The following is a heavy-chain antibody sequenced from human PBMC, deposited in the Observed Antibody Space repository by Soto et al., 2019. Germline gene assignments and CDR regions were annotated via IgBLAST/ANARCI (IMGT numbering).Heavy chain of an antibody. CDR3: ARVDDDFWGAFDS. V-gene: IGHV4-30-2*01. CDR2: VHHSGST. CDR1: GGSMSSGGYS. J-gene: IGHJ4*02. Sequence: PSETLSLTCAVSGGSMSSGGYSWSWIRQPPGKGLEWIGYVHHSGSTYYNPSLKSRATISVDRSKSQFSLKLSSVTAADTAVYYCARVDDDFWGAFDSWGQGILVTVSS. D-gene: IGHD3-3*01.